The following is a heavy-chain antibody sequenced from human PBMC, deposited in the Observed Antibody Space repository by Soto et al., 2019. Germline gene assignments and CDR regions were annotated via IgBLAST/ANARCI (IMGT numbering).Heavy chain of an antibody. J-gene: IGHJ6*02. CDR1: GYTFTSYG. V-gene: IGHV1-18*01. CDR2: ISAYNGNT. Sequence: ASVKVSCKASGYTFTSYGISWVRQAPGQGLEWMGWISAYNGNTNYAQKLQGRVTMTTDTPTSTAYMELRSLRSDDTAVYYCARDFLTQFPSSYYYYGMDVWGQGTTVTVSS. CDR3: ARDFLTQFPSSYYYYGMDV.